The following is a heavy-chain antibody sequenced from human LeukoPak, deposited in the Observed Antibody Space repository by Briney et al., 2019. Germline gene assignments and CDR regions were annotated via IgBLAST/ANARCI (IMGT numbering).Heavy chain of an antibody. CDR1: GGTFTSYA. V-gene: IGHV1-69*01. Sequence: SVKVSCKASGGTFTSYAISWVRQAPGQGLEWMGGIILIFGTANYAQKFQGRVTITADESTSTASMELSSLRSEDTAVYYCARERYDFWSGYRGPDFDYWGQGTLVTVSS. CDR2: IILIFGTA. J-gene: IGHJ4*02. D-gene: IGHD3-3*01. CDR3: ARERYDFWSGYRGPDFDY.